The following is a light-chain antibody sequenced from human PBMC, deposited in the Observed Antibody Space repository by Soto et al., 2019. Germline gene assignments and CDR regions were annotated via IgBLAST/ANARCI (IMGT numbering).Light chain of an antibody. CDR2: GAS. J-gene: IGKJ4*01. CDR1: QSITNNY. Sequence: EIVLTQSPGTLSLSPGERATLSCRASQSITNNYLAWYQQKPGRAHRLLIYGASSRATGIPDRFSGSGSGQDFTLTISRLEPEDVAMYYCQQYGYLVTFGGGTKVESK. V-gene: IGKV3-20*01. CDR3: QQYGYLVT.